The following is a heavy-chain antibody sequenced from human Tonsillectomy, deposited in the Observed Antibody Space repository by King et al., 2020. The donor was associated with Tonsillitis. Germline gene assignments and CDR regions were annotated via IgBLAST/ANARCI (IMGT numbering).Heavy chain of an antibody. CDR1: GFTFSSYW. CDR3: GRGRSNSVDF. Sequence: VQLVESGGDLVQTGGSLRLSCAASGFTFSSYWMNWVRQAPGKGLEWVANTNPDGSQKNYVDSVKGRFTISRDNDKNSLYLQMNSRRDEDTAIYYCGRGRSNSVDFWGQGTLVTVSS. J-gene: IGHJ4*02. V-gene: IGHV3-7*03. CDR2: TNPDGSQK. D-gene: IGHD6-13*01.